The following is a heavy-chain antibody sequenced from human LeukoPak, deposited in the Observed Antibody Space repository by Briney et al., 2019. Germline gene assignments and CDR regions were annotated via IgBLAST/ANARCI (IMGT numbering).Heavy chain of an antibody. D-gene: IGHD3-10*01. V-gene: IGHV3-30*18. CDR2: ISFDGSNK. CDR1: GFTFSSYT. Sequence: GRSLRLSCAASGFTFSSYTMHWVRQAPGKGLEWVAVISFDGSNKYYVDSVKGRFTISRDSSKNTLFLQMNSLRTEDTAVYYCAKTGSYHHNWFDPWGQGTLVTVSS. J-gene: IGHJ5*02. CDR3: AKTGSYHHNWFDP.